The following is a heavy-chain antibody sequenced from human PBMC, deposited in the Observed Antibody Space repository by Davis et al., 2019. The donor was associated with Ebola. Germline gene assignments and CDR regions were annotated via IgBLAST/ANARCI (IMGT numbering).Heavy chain of an antibody. V-gene: IGHV3-11*04. Sequence: GESLKISCAASGFTFSDYYMSWIRQAPGKGLEWVSYISSSGSTIYYADSVKGRFTISRDNAKNSLYLQMNSLRPEDTAVYYCARDSDDYSFDYWGQGTLVTVSS. CDR2: ISSSGSTI. CDR1: GFTFSDYY. J-gene: IGHJ4*02. CDR3: ARDSDDYSFDY. D-gene: IGHD4-11*01.